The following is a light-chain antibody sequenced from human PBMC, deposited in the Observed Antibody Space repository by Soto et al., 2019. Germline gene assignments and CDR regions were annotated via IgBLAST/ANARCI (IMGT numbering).Light chain of an antibody. CDR2: DAY. J-gene: IGKJ5*01. CDR1: QSVSSY. V-gene: IGKV3-11*01. CDR3: QLHSNWPPIT. Sequence: EIVLTQSPATLSLSPGERATLSCRRSQSVSSYLAWYQQKPGQAPRLLLYDAYTRATGIPARFSGSGSSAAFTLPIISLETEDYAVYYCQLHSNWPPITFGQGTRLEIK.